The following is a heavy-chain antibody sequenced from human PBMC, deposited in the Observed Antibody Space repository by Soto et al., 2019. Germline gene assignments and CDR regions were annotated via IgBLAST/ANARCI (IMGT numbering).Heavy chain of an antibody. J-gene: IGHJ1*01. D-gene: IGHD5-12*01. V-gene: IGHV3-74*01. CDR1: GFSFNNYW. Sequence: GGSLRLSCAASGFSFNNYWMFWVRQPPGKGLVWVSHINSDGSIRTYADSVKGRFTISRDNAKNTLNLQMNSLGAEDTAPYYCVGVRRDGYNYWGQGT. CDR3: VGVRRDGYNY. CDR2: INSDGSIR.